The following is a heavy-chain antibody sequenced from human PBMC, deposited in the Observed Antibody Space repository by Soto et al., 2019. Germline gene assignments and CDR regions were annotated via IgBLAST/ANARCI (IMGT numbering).Heavy chain of an antibody. D-gene: IGHD3-10*01. CDR3: ARVGSGSYYNPRFDY. CDR2: ISYDGSNK. V-gene: IGHV3-30-3*01. J-gene: IGHJ4*02. CDR1: GFTFSSYA. Sequence: PGGSLRLSCAASGFTFSSYAMHWVRQAPGKGLEWVAVISYDGSNKYYADSANGRFTISRDNSKNTLYLQMNSLRAEDTAVYYCARVGSGSYYNPRFDYWGQGTLVTV.